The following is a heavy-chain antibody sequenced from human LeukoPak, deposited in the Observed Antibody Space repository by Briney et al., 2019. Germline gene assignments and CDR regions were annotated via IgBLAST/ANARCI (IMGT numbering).Heavy chain of an antibody. Sequence: GASVKVSCKASGFTFTDYHVHWVRQAPGQGPEWMGWINANSGGTQYAEIFQDRVSMTRDTSISTAYMELSRLRSDDTATYYCARESSSGNFFDSWGQGVLVTVSS. J-gene: IGHJ4*02. CDR2: INANSGGT. CDR1: GFTFTDYH. D-gene: IGHD6-6*01. CDR3: ARESSSGNFFDS. V-gene: IGHV1-2*02.